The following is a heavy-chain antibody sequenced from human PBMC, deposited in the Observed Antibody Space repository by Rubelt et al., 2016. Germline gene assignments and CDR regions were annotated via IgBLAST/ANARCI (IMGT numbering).Heavy chain of an antibody. Sequence: QVQLQESGPGLVKPSETLSLTCVVSGGSISTYYWSWIRQSPGKGLEWIGYVQYSVTTKYNPSLQGRVTLSVDTSQKQFSLRLTSVTAADTAVYFCAGSGYSSGWYDYWGQGTLVTVSS. CDR1: GGSISTYY. V-gene: IGHV4-59*01. D-gene: IGHD6-19*01. CDR2: VQYSVTT. CDR3: AGSGYSSGWYDY. J-gene: IGHJ4*02.